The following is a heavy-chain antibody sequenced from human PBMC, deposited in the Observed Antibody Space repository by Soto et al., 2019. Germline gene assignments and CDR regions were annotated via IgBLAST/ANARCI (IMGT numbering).Heavy chain of an antibody. J-gene: IGHJ6*02. V-gene: IGHV3-13*01. CDR1: GFSISSSD. CDR3: TRDRQIYRFYYYGMDV. CDR2: LGTSGDT. Sequence: EVQLVESGGGLVQPGGSLKLSCVASGFSISSSDMHWVRQVMGKGLEWVSTLGTSGDTFYSGSVKGRFTISREDAKNSFHLQMNNLIAEDSAVYYCTRDRQIYRFYYYGMDVWGQGTAVTVS. D-gene: IGHD3-3*01.